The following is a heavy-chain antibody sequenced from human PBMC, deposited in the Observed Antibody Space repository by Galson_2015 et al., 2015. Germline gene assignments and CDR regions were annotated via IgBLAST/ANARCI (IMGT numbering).Heavy chain of an antibody. J-gene: IGHJ4*02. D-gene: IGHD4-11*01. CDR2: IYHGGSI. CDR1: GVSVSSETW. CDR3: ARGGDYRFNY. Sequence: SETLSLTCAVSGVSVSSETWWSWVRQSPGKGLEWIGEIYHGGSINYNASLRSRVIFSVDKSNNQFSLKLSSVTAADTAVYYCARGGDYRFNYWGQGILVTVSS. V-gene: IGHV4-4*02.